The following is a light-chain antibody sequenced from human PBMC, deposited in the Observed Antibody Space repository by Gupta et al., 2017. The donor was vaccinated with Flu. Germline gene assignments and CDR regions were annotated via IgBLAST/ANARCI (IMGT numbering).Light chain of an antibody. J-gene: IGKJ5*01. Sequence: INCRSSQSINIYLSWYQQKPGKAPRLLIYAASNLQSGVPSRFSGSGSGTDFTLTISSLQPEDFETYHCQQTYSTPITFGQGQRLEI. CDR1: QSINIY. CDR2: AAS. CDR3: QQTYSTPIT. V-gene: IGKV1-39*01.